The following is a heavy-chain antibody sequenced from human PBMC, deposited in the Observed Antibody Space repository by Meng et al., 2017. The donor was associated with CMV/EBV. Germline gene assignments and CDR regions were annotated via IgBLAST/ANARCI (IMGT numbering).Heavy chain of an antibody. D-gene: IGHD3-10*01. J-gene: IGHJ4*02. CDR3: AQPSTGPGTFLPFDH. CDR1: FSTCT. Sequence: FSTCTISWVRQSQGKGLGWVSAIRSGAGTTYGDAVKGRFIISRDNSRSTVLLQMSRLRADETALYFCAQPSTGPGTFLPFDHWGQGTLVTVSS. CDR2: IRSGAGT. V-gene: IGHV3-23*01.